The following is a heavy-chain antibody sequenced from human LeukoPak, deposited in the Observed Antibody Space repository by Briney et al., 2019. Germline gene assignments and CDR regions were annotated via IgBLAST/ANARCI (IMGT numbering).Heavy chain of an antibody. D-gene: IGHD2-2*01. CDR1: GYTFTGYY. CDR3: ARDPPTNIVVVPAASGWFDP. Sequence: ASVKVSCKASGYTFTGYYMHWMRQAPGQGLEWMGWINPNSGGTNYAQKSQGRVTMTRDTSISTAYMELSRLRSDDTAVYYCARDPPTNIVVVPAASGWFDPWGQGTLVTDSS. J-gene: IGHJ5*02. V-gene: IGHV1-2*02. CDR2: INPNSGGT.